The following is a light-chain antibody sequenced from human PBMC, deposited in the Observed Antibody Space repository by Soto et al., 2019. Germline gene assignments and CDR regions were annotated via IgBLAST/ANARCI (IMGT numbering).Light chain of an antibody. CDR3: LSYAGSNNLV. V-gene: IGLV2-8*01. CDR1: SSDVGGYNY. J-gene: IGLJ3*02. CDR2: EVT. Sequence: QSALTQPPSASGSPGQSVTISCTGTSSDVGGYNYVSWYQQHPGKAPKLMIYEVTKRPSGVPDRFSGSKSGNTASLTVSGLQAEDEADYYCLSYAGSNNLVFGGGTK.